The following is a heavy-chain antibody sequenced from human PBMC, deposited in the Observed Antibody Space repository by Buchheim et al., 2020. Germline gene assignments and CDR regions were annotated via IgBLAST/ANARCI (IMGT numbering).Heavy chain of an antibody. CDR3: ARSRILLWNYYYYGMDV. J-gene: IGHJ6*02. V-gene: IGHV3-33*01. CDR2: IWYDGSNK. D-gene: IGHD3-10*01. Sequence: QVQLVESGGGVVQPGRSLRLSCAASGFTFSSYGMHWVRQAPGKGLEWVAVIWYDGSNKYYADSVKGRFTISRDNSKNTLSLQMNSLRAEDTAVYYCARSRILLWNYYYYGMDVWGQGTT. CDR1: GFTFSSYG.